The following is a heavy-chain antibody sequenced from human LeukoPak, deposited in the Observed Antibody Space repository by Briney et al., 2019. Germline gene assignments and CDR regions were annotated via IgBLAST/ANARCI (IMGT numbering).Heavy chain of an antibody. J-gene: IGHJ5*02. CDR3: ARVQTHKNWFDP. CDR1: GGTFSSYA. V-gene: IGHV1-69*04. Sequence: ASVKVSCKASGGTFSSYAISWVRQAPGQGLEWMGRIIPILGIANYAQKFQGRVTITADKSTSTAYMELSSLRSEDTAVYYCARVQTHKNWFDPWGQGTLVTVSS. CDR2: IIPILGIA.